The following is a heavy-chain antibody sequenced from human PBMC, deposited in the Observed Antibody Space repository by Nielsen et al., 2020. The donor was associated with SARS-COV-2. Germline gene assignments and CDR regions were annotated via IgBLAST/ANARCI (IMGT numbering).Heavy chain of an antibody. V-gene: IGHV1-18*01. D-gene: IGHD3-10*01. J-gene: IGHJ4*02. CDR1: GYSFTSYG. CDR3: ARIGAYYGSGTYPDH. CDR2: ISAYNGKT. Sequence: ASVKVSCKASGYSFTSYGISWVRQARGQGPEWLGWISAYNGKTKYAKRFQGRVTMTTDTSTSTVYMELRSLRFDDTAVYYCARIGAYYGSGTYPDHWVQGTMVTVYS.